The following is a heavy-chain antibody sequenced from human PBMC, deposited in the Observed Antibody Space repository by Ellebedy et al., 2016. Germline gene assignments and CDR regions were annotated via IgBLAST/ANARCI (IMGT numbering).Heavy chain of an antibody. CDR3: ARCGLPYSSSWPNSNWFDP. CDR1: GYTFTSYA. CDR2: INAGNGNT. Sequence: ASVKVSXXASGYTFTSYAMHWVRQAPGQRLEWMGWINAGNGNTKYSQKFQGRVTITRDTSASTAYMELSSLRSEDTAVYYCARCGLPYSSSWPNSNWFDPWGQGTLVTVSS. V-gene: IGHV1-3*01. J-gene: IGHJ5*02. D-gene: IGHD6-13*01.